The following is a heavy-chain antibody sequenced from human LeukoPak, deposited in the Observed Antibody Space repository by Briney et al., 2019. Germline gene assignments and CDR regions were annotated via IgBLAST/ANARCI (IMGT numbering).Heavy chain of an antibody. CDR3: ARDPPYDILTGYTAPFDY. CDR2: INHSGST. D-gene: IGHD3-9*01. CDR1: GGSFSGYY. V-gene: IGHV4-34*01. J-gene: IGHJ4*02. Sequence: SETLSLTCAVYGGSFSGYYWSWIRQPPGKGLEWIGEINHSGSTNYNPSLKSRVTISVDTSKNQFSLKLSSVTAADTAVYYCARDPPYDILTGYTAPFDYWGQGTLVTVSS.